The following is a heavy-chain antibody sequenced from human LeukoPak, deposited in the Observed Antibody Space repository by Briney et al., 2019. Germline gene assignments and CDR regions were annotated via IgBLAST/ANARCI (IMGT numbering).Heavy chain of an antibody. D-gene: IGHD2-2*03. Sequence: PGGSLRLSCAASGFTFSSYAMSWVRPAPGKGLEWVSAISGSGGSTYYADSVKGRITISRDNAKNSLYLQVNSLRAEDTAVYYCARDGGYCSSTSCYSRFRYYYYGMDVWGQGTTVIVSS. V-gene: IGHV3-23*01. J-gene: IGHJ6*02. CDR1: GFTFSSYA. CDR3: ARDGGYCSSTSCYSRFRYYYYGMDV. CDR2: ISGSGGST.